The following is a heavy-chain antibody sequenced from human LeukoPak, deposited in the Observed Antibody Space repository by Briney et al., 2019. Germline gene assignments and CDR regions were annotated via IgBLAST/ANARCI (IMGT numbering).Heavy chain of an antibody. J-gene: IGHJ3*02. V-gene: IGHV4-39*01. CDR2: IYYSGST. Sequence: SETLSLTCTVSGGSISSSSYYWGWIRQPPGKELEWIGSIYYSGSTYYNPSLKSRVTISVDTSKNQFSLKLSSVTAADTAVYYCAIKRGYSFPAFDIWGQGTMVTVSS. D-gene: IGHD5-18*01. CDR3: AIKRGYSFPAFDI. CDR1: GGSISSSSYY.